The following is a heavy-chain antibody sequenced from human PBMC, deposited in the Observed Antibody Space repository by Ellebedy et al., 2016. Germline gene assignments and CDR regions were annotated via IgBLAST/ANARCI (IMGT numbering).Heavy chain of an antibody. CDR2: IYGDESST. CDR3: ARDRRLLASQTYYLDS. V-gene: IGHV3-74*01. J-gene: IGHJ4*02. Sequence: GESLKISCAASGFTFTTYYMAWVRQAPGKGLVWVSRIYGDESSTSYADSVKGRFTISRDNAKNTLYLHMNSLTAEDTAVYYCARDRRLLASQTYYLDSWGQGTLVTVSS. CDR1: GFTFTTYY. D-gene: IGHD6-25*01.